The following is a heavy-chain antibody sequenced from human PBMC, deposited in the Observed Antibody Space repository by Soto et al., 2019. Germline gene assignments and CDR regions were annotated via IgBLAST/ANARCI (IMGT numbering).Heavy chain of an antibody. CDR3: AKDLQVSIDY. CDR2: ISFDGSNK. V-gene: IGHV3-30*18. D-gene: IGHD5-18*01. Sequence: QVQLVESGGGVVQPGRSLRLSCAASGFTFSTYDMHWVRQAPGKGLEWVALISFDGSNKYYADSVKGRFTISRDNSKNQLYLQMNSLRAEDTAVYYCAKDLQVSIDYWGQGTLVTVSS. J-gene: IGHJ4*02. CDR1: GFTFSTYD.